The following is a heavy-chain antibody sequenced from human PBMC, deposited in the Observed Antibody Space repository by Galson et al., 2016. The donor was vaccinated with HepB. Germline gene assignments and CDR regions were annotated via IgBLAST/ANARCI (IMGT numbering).Heavy chain of an antibody. Sequence: SVKVSCKASGYTFSSYDINWVRQAPGQGPEWMGWMDPKSGKTAYAQKFQGKVTMTRDMSTSTAYLELSSLRSEDTAVYYCARGMKYGDGDYWGQGTLVTVST. J-gene: IGHJ4*02. CDR2: MDPKSGKT. V-gene: IGHV1-8*01. CDR1: GYTFSSYD. D-gene: IGHD4-17*01. CDR3: ARGMKYGDGDY.